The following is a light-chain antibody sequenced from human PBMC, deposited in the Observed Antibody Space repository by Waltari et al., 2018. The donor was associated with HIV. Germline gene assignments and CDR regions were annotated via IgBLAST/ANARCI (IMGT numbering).Light chain of an antibody. Sequence: SYELTQPSSVSVSPGQTARLTCTGEVVAKKYDRWFQQKPGQAPVLVIYKDSERPSGIPERFSGSSSGTTVTLTISGAQVEDEADYYCYSAADNIGVFGGGTKLTVL. CDR1: VVAKKY. V-gene: IGLV3-27*01. J-gene: IGLJ3*02. CDR2: KDS. CDR3: YSAADNIGV.